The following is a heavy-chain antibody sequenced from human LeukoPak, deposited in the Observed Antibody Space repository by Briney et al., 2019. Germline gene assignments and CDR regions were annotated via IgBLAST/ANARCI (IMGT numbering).Heavy chain of an antibody. CDR3: ARTTNFDY. Sequence: GESLKISCKGSGYNFAASWIGWVRQMPGKGLEWMGIIYPGDSDTRYSPSFQGQVTISADKSISAAYLQWSSLKASDTAIYYCARTTNFDYWGQGTLVTVSS. CDR1: GYNFAASW. CDR2: IYPGDSDT. J-gene: IGHJ4*02. D-gene: IGHD1-26*01. V-gene: IGHV5-51*01.